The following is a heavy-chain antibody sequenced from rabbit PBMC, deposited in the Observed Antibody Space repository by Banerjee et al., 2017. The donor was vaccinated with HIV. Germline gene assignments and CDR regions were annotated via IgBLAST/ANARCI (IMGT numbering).Heavy chain of an antibody. V-gene: IGHV1S40*01. D-gene: IGHD7-1*01. Sequence: QSLEESGGDLVKPGASLTLTCTASGFSFSSRYWICWVRQAPGKGLEWIACINTGSGSTYYASWAKGRFTISKTSSTTVTLQMTSLPAADTATYFCARTYDDDSAVYNLWGQGTLVTVS. CDR1: GFSFSSRYW. J-gene: IGHJ4*01. CDR3: ARTYDDDSAVYNL. CDR2: INTGSGST.